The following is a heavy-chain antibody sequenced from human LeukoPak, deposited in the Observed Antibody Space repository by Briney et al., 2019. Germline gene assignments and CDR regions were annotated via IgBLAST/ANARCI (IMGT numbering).Heavy chain of an antibody. CDR2: IYYSGST. CDR1: GGSISSSSYY. D-gene: IGHD6-19*01. CDR3: ASSGWSVGWFDP. J-gene: IGHJ5*02. V-gene: IGHV4-39*07. Sequence: PSETLSLTCTVSGGSISSSSYYWGWIRQPPGKGLEWIGSIYYSGSTYYNPSLKSRVTISVDTSKNQFSLKLSSVTAADTAVYYCASSGWSVGWFDPWGQGALVTVSS.